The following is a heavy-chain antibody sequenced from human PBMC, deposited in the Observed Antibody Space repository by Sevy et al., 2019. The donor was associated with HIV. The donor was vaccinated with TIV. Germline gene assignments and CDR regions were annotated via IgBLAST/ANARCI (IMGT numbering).Heavy chain of an antibody. D-gene: IGHD3-22*01. V-gene: IGHV4-61*01. CDR2: IYYSGST. Sequence: SETLSLTCTVSGGSVSSGSYYWSWIRQPPAKGLEWIGHIYYSGSTNYNPSLKSRVTISVDTSKNQFSLKLSSVTAAGTAVYYCARCPNYYDTPSYWFDPWGQGTLVTVSS. J-gene: IGHJ5*02. CDR1: GGSVSSGSYY. CDR3: ARCPNYYDTPSYWFDP.